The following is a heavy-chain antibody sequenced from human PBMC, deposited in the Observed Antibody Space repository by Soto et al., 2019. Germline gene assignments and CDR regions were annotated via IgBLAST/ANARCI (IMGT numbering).Heavy chain of an antibody. CDR2: INPSGGST. CDR3: ARDLTAADY. V-gene: IGHV1-46*01. CDR1: GYTFTSYY. J-gene: IGHJ4*02. Sequence: QVQLMQSGAEVKKPGASVTISCKASGYTFTSYYIHWVRQAPRQGLEWMAIINPSGGSTNYAQKFQGRVTVTRDTSTGTVNMELSSLSSEDTAVNYCARDLTAADYWGQGTLVTVSS. D-gene: IGHD2-21*02.